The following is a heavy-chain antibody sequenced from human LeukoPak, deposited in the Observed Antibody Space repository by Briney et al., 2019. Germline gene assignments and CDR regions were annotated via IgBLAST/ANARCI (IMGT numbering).Heavy chain of an antibody. CDR1: GFTFSDHY. CDR3: ARLGAAFDI. V-gene: IGHV3-72*01. J-gene: IGHJ3*02. Sequence: GGSLTLSCAASGFTFSDHYMDWVRQAPGKGLEWVGRTRNKANSYTTEYAASVKGRFTISRDDSKNSLYLQMNSLKTEDTAVYYCARLGAAFDIWGQGTMVTVSS. CDR2: TRNKANSYTT.